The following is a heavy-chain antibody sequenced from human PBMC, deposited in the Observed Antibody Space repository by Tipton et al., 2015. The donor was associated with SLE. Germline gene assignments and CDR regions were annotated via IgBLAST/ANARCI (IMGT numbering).Heavy chain of an antibody. Sequence: TLSLTCTVSGYSISSGYYWGWIRQPPGKGLEWIGEINHSGSTKYNPSLKSRVTISVDTSKNQFSLKLSSVTAADTAVYYCARGVLRPFDYWGQGTLVTVSS. CDR3: ARGVLRPFDY. CDR2: INHSGST. V-gene: IGHV4-38-2*02. D-gene: IGHD1-1*01. CDR1: GYSISSGYY. J-gene: IGHJ4*02.